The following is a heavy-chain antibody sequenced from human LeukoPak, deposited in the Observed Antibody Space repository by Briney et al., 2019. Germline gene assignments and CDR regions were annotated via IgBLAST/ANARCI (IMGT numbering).Heavy chain of an antibody. CDR1: GYTFTSYD. D-gene: IGHD5-12*01. J-gene: IGHJ6*02. V-gene: IGHV1-8*01. CDR3: ARGAYGGYEKGYYGMYV. CDR2: MNPNSGNT. Sequence: GASVTVSCKASGYTFTSYDINWVRQATGQGKEWMGWMNPNSGNTGYAQKFQGRVPMTRNTSISTAYMELSSLRSEDTAVYYCARGAYGGYEKGYYGMYVWGQGTTVTVSS.